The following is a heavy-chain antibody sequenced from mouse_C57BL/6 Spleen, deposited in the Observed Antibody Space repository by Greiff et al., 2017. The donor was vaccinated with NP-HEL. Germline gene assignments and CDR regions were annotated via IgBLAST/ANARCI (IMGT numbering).Heavy chain of an antibody. Sequence: VQLQQSGPELVKPGASVKMSCKASGYTFTDYYMHWVKQSHGKSLEWIGYINPNNGGTSYNQKFKGKATLTVNKSSSTAYMELRSLTSEDSAVYYCARSWDCYGNEGFAYWGQGTLVTVSA. CDR1: GYTFTDYY. CDR2: INPNNGGT. J-gene: IGHJ3*01. V-gene: IGHV1-22*01. D-gene: IGHD1-1*01. CDR3: ARSWDCYGNEGFAY.